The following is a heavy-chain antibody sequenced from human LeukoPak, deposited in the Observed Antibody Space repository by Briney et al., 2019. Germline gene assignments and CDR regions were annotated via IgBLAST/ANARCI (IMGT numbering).Heavy chain of an antibody. V-gene: IGHV4-34*01. J-gene: IGHJ6*03. CDR3: ARRWNYGRNYYIDV. CDR2: INDSGTI. D-gene: IGHD1-7*01. Sequence: SETLPLTCAVYGGSFSNYYWSWIRQSPGKGLEWIGEINDSGTINYNPSLMSRVTVSVDKSKNQFSLKLSSATAADTAVYYCARRWNYGRNYYIDVWGKGATVSVSS. CDR1: GGSFSNYY.